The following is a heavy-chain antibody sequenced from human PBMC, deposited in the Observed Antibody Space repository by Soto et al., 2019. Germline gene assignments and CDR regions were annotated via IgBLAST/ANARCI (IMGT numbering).Heavy chain of an antibody. J-gene: IGHJ3*02. Sequence: SVNVSCKSSGGTFSSYSISWVRQAPGQGLECMGGIIPIFGTANYAQKFQGRVTITADESTSTAYMELSSLRSEDTAVYYCASAPAQPKAFDIWGQGTMVTVSS. CDR1: GGTFSSYS. V-gene: IGHV1-69*13. CDR3: ASAPAQPKAFDI. CDR2: IIPIFGTA.